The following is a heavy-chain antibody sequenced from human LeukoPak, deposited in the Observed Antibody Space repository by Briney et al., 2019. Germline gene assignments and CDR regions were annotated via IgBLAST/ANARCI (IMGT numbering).Heavy chain of an antibody. CDR2: IYYSGST. D-gene: IGHD2-21*02. V-gene: IGHV4-34*01. J-gene: IGHJ6*03. Sequence: SETLSLTCAVYGGSFSGYYWSWIRQPPGKGLEWIGSIYYSGSTYYNPSLKSRVTISVDTSKNQFSLKLNSVTAADTAVYYCASGRSKVATAPLFYYYYYMDVWGKGTTVTISS. CDR3: ASGRSKVATAPLFYYYYYMDV. CDR1: GGSFSGYY.